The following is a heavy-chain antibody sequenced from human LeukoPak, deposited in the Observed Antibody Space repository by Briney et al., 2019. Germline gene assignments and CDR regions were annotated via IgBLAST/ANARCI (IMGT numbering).Heavy chain of an antibody. V-gene: IGHV1-69*13. J-gene: IGHJ6*02. D-gene: IGHD2-2*02. CDR1: GGTFSSYA. Sequence: GASVKVSCKASGGTFSSYAISWVRQAPGQGLEWMGGIIPNFGTANYAQKFQGRVTITADESTSTAYMELSSLRSEDTAVYYCARELRYCSSTSCYTLYYYYGMDVWGQGTTVTVSS. CDR3: ARELRYCSSTSCYTLYYYYGMDV. CDR2: IIPNFGTA.